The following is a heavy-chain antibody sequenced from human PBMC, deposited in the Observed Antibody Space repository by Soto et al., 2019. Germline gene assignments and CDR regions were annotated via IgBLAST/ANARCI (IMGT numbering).Heavy chain of an antibody. D-gene: IGHD2-21*02. Sequence: PSETLSLTCTVSGGSISSNIYYWGWIRQPPGKGLEWIGYIYYSGSTYYNPSLKSRVTVSVDTSKNQFSLKLSSVTAADTAVYYCARHPSDFWFDPWGQGTLVTVSS. CDR1: GGSISSNIYY. CDR2: IYYSGST. V-gene: IGHV4-39*01. J-gene: IGHJ5*02. CDR3: ARHPSDFWFDP.